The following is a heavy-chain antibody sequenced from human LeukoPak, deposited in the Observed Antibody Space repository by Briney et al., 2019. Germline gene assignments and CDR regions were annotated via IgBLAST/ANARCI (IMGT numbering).Heavy chain of an antibody. CDR3: ARGGDRSFDY. J-gene: IGHJ4*02. CDR2: IYYSGST. Sequence: PSETLSLTCTVSGGSISRTRYYWGWIRQPPGKGLEWIGSIYYSGSTYYNPSLKSRVTMSVDRSKNQFSLKLSSVTAADTAVYYCARGGDRSFDYWGQGTLVTVSS. V-gene: IGHV4-39*07. D-gene: IGHD3-10*01. CDR1: GGSISRTRYY.